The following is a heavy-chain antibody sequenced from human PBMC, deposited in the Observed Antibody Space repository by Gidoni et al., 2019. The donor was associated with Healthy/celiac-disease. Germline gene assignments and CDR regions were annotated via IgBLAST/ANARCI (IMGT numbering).Heavy chain of an antibody. CDR1: VFPFSSYI. CDR2: ISSSSSYI. J-gene: IGHJ4*02. CDR3: ARVRSAAAHFDY. D-gene: IGHD2-2*01. V-gene: IGHV3-21*01. Sequence: EVQLVESGGGLVKPGGSLRLSCAASVFPFSSYIMNWVRQAPGKGLEWVSSISSSSSYIYYADSVKGRFTISRDNAKNSLYLQMNSLRAEDTAVYYCARVRSAAAHFDYWGQGTLVTVSS.